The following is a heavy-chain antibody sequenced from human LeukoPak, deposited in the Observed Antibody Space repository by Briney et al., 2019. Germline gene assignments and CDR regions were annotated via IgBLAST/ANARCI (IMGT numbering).Heavy chain of an antibody. CDR1: GFTFSSYS. CDR2: ISSSSSYI. V-gene: IGHV3-21*01. CDR3: ARGGLRYFDWLLYNKYVMDV. D-gene: IGHD3-9*01. Sequence: PGGSLRLSCAASGFTFSSYSMNWVRQAPGKGLEWVSSISSSSSYIYYADSVKGRFTISRDNAKNSLYLQMNSLRAEDTAVYYCARGGLRYFDWLLYNKYVMDVWGQGTTVTVSS. J-gene: IGHJ6*02.